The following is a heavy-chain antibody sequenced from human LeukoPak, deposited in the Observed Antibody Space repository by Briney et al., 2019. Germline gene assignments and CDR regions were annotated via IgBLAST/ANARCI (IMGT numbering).Heavy chain of an antibody. CDR2: LYSGSST. J-gene: IGHJ2*01. CDR3: ARVGEDFHWYLDL. CDR1: GFTVSTNY. Sequence: GGSLRLSCAASGFTVSTNYMNWVRQAPGKGLEWVSILYSGSSTYYADSVEGRFTISRDSSKNTLFLQMNDLRAEDTAVYYCARVGEDFHWYLDLWVRGTLVTVSS. D-gene: IGHD3-3*01. V-gene: IGHV3-53*01.